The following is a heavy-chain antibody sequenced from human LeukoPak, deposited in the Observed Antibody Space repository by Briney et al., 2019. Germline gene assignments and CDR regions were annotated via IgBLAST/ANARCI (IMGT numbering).Heavy chain of an antibody. CDR3: ARQNRQYYYYYMDV. CDR2: ISSNGGST. J-gene: IGHJ6*03. V-gene: IGHV3-64*01. CDR1: GFTFSSYA. D-gene: IGHD1-14*01. Sequence: TGGSLRLSCAASGFTFSSYAMHWVRQAPGKGLEYVSAISSNGGSTYYANSVKGRFTISRDNSKNTLYLQMGSLRAEDMAVYYCARQNRQYYYYYMDVWGKGTTVTISS.